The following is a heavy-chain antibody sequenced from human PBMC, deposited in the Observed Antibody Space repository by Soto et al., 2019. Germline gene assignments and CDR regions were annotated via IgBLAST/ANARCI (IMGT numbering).Heavy chain of an antibody. J-gene: IGHJ4*02. CDR3: ARDIGAAPDY. V-gene: IGHV3-33*01. CDR1: GFTFSSYD. CDR2: IWYDGSNK. Sequence: PGGSLRLSCAASGFTFSSYDMHWVRQAPGKGLEWVAVIWYDGSNKYYADYVKGRFTISRDNSKDTLYLQMNSLRAEDKAVYYCARDIGAAPDYWGQGTLVTVSS. D-gene: IGHD6-13*01.